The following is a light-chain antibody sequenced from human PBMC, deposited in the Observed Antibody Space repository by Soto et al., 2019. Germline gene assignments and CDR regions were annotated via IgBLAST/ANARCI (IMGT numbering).Light chain of an antibody. CDR1: QGISSW. J-gene: IGKJ4*01. V-gene: IGKV1-12*01. CDR3: QPANSFPLT. CDR2: AAS. Sequence: DIPMTQSPSSVSASVGDRVTITCRTSQGISSWLAWYQQKPGKAPRLLIYAASSLQSGVPSRFGRSGSGADFTLTIRSLQPEEFAAYYCQPANSFPLTCREGAKVEIK.